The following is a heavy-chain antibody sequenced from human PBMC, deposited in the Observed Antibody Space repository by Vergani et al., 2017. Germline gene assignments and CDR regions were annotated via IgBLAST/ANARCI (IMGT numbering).Heavy chain of an antibody. CDR2: IHTSGST. Sequence: QVQLQESGPELGKPSQTLSLTCTGSGGSLNSHTYYLSCIRQPAGKGLEWIGRIHTSGSTNYNPSLKSRVAMSEDTSKNQFSLNLTSVTAADTAVYYCARGSCLGGSCYKPLFDYWGQGILVTVSS. CDR1: GGSLNSHTYY. V-gene: IGHV4-61*02. J-gene: IGHJ4*02. D-gene: IGHD2-15*01. CDR3: ARGSCLGGSCYKPLFDY.